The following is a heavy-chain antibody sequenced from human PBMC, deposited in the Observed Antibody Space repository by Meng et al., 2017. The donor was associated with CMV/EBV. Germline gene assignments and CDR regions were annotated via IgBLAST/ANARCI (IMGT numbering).Heavy chain of an antibody. CDR1: GFTVSSNY. Sequence: GGSLRLSCAASGFTVSSNYMSWVRQAPGKGLEWVSVIYSCGSTYYADSVKGRFTISRDNSKNTLYLQMNSLRAEDTAVYYCTTEEIYGSNYWGQGTLVTVSS. D-gene: IGHD5-12*01. J-gene: IGHJ4*02. CDR3: TTEEIYGSNY. V-gene: IGHV3-66*03. CDR2: IYSCGST.